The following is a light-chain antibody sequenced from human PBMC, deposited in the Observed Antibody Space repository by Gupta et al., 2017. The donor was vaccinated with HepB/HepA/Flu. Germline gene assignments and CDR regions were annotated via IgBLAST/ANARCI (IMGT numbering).Light chain of an antibody. CDR2: AAS. CDR1: PGISSY. J-gene: IGKJ1*01. V-gene: IGKV1-8*01. CDR3: QQYYSYPGT. Sequence: IRITQAPSSVSPSTGDRVTIPCRASPGISSYLAWYQQKPGKAPKLLIYAASTLQSGVPSRFSGSGSGTDFTLTISCLQSEDFATYYCQQYYSYPGTFGQGTKVEIK.